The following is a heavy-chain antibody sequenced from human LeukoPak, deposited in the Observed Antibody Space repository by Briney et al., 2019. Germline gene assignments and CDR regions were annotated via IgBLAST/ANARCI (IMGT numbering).Heavy chain of an antibody. Sequence: GGSLRLSCAASGFTFSSYGMHWVRQAPGKGLEWVAVISYDGSNKNYADSVKGRFTISRDNSKNTLYLQMNSLRAEDTAVYYCRGERTVVREAIIHYFDNWGQGTLVTVSS. CDR1: GFTFSSYG. CDR2: ISYDGSNK. CDR3: RGERTVVREAIIHYFDN. V-gene: IGHV3-30*03. J-gene: IGHJ4*02. D-gene: IGHD3-10*01.